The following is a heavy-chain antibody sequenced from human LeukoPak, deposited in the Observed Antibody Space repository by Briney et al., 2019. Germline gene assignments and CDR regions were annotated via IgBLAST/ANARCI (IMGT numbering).Heavy chain of an antibody. V-gene: IGHV4-38-2*02. CDR1: GYSISSGYY. D-gene: IGHD3-16*01. Sequence: SETLSLTCTVSGYSISSGYYWGWIRQPPGKGLEWIGSIYHSGSTYHNPSLKSRVTISVDTSKNQFSLKLSSVTATDTAVYYCARARGLSTAGLFDPWGQGTLVTVSS. CDR2: IYHSGST. CDR3: ARARGLSTAGLFDP. J-gene: IGHJ5*02.